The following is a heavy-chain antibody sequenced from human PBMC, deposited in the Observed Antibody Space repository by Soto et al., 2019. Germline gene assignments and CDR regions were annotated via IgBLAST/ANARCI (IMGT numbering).Heavy chain of an antibody. D-gene: IGHD5-18*01. CDR1: GFTFSSYG. J-gene: IGHJ4*02. Sequence: QVQLVESGGGVVQPGRSLRLSCAASGFTFSSYGMHWVRQAPGKGLEWVAVIWYDGSNKYYADSVKGRSTISRDNSKNTLYLQMNSLRAEDTAVYYCARDLEMATANWGQGTLVTVSS. V-gene: IGHV3-33*01. CDR2: IWYDGSNK. CDR3: ARDLEMATAN.